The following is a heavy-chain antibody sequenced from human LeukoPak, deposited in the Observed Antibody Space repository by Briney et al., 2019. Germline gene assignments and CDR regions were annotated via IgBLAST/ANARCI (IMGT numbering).Heavy chain of an antibody. CDR2: IYNSGTT. CDR1: GFSVSSNY. CDR3: ARGWEWLDY. Sequence: GGSLGLSCAASGFSVSSNYMSWVSQAPGKGLEWVAVIYNSGTTKYADSVKGRVTIARDSSENTLYLQMNSLRVEDTAVYYCARGWEWLDYWGQRTLVTVSS. D-gene: IGHD3-3*01. V-gene: IGHV3-53*01. J-gene: IGHJ4*02.